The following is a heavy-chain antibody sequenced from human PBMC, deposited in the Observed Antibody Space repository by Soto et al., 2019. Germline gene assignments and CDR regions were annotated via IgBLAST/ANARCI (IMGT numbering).Heavy chain of an antibody. Sequence: GASVKVSCKASGYTFTSYDINWVRQATGQGLEWMGWMNPNSGNTGYAQKFQGRVTMTRNTSISTAYMELSSLRSEDTAVYYCARSGIMITVGGVIVRKYYYGMDIWGQGTTVTVSS. V-gene: IGHV1-8*01. CDR1: GYTFTSYD. CDR2: MNPNSGNT. J-gene: IGHJ6*02. D-gene: IGHD3-16*02. CDR3: ARSGIMITVGGVIVRKYYYGMDI.